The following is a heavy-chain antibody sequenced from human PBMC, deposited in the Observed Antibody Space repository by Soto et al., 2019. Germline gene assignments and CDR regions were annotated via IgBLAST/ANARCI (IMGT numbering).Heavy chain of an antibody. CDR3: AGENSYIAVAGFVY. Sequence: GGSLILSCAASGFTFNSHSINWVRQAPGRGLEWVSFISSRGTYMYYADSVKGRFTISRDNAKNSVYLQMNSLRAEDTAVYYCAGENSYIAVAGFVYWGQGTLVTVS. CDR1: GFTFNSHS. V-gene: IGHV3-21*01. J-gene: IGHJ4*02. CDR2: ISSRGTYM. D-gene: IGHD6-19*01.